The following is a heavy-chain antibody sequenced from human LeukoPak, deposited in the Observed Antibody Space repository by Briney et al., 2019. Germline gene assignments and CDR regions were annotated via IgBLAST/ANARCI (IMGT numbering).Heavy chain of an antibody. V-gene: IGHV1-46*01. CDR2: INPCVGST. CDR3: PRDKKLANFDY. J-gene: IGHJ4*02. Sequence: ASVKPSCKAAGYTFASYYMHWVRQSPGHGLKWMGIINPCVGSTGYAQKFQGRVAMTRDTSTSTVYMELSSLRSEDPAAYYCPRDKKLANFDYWGQGTLVTVSS. CDR1: GYTFASYY. D-gene: IGHD1-26*01.